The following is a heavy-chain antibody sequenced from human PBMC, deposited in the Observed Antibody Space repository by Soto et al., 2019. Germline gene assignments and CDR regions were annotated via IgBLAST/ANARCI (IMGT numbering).Heavy chain of an antibody. CDR3: AREIERLLGY. CDR1: GFTFSSYA. D-gene: IGHD3-3*01. CDR2: ISSSSSYT. J-gene: IGHJ4*02. V-gene: IGHV3-21*05. Sequence: GGSLRLSCAASGFTFSSYAMSWVRQAPGKGLEWVSYISSSSSYTNYADSVKGRFTISRDNAKNSLYLQMNSLRAEDTAVYYCAREIERLLGYWGQGTLVTVSS.